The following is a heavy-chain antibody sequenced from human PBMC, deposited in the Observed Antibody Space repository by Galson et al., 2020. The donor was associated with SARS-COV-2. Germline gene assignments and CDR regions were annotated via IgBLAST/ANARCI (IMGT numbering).Heavy chain of an antibody. CDR3: AKDGHFYSSSVTDYYYYYYMDV. D-gene: IGHD6-6*01. Sequence: QLGESLKISCAASGFTFSSYGMHWVRQAPGKGLEWVAVIWYDGSNKYYADSVKGRFTISRDNSKNTLYLQMNSLRAEDTAVYYCAKDGHFYSSSVTDYYYYYYMDVWGKGTTVTVSS. CDR2: IWYDGSNK. V-gene: IGHV3-33*06. CDR1: GFTFSSYG. J-gene: IGHJ6*03.